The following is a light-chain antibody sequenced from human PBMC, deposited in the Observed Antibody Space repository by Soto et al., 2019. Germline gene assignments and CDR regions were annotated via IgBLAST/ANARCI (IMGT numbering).Light chain of an antibody. Sequence: SELMQSPDTLSLSQGERATLSCRASQSVSSSYLAWYQQKPGQAPRLLIYGASSRATGIPDRFSGSGSGTDFTLTISRLEPEDFAVYSCQQYSSSPATFGQGTKV. V-gene: IGKV3-20*01. CDR1: QSVSSSY. CDR2: GAS. J-gene: IGKJ1*01. CDR3: QQYSSSPAT.